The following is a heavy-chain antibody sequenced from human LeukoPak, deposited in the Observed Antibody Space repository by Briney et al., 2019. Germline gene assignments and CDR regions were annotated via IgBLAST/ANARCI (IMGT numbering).Heavy chain of an antibody. CDR2: IYSGGST. V-gene: IGHV3-53*01. D-gene: IGHD2-8*01. CDR1: GFTVSTHY. CDR3: ARGLGYCTSTTWLLPVDY. Sequence: GGSLRLSCAASGFTVSTHYVTWVRQAPGKGLECVSVIYSGGSTYYADSVKGRFTVSRDNSKNTLYLQMNSLRAEDTAMYYCARGLGYCTSTTWLLPVDYWGQGTLVTVSS. J-gene: IGHJ4*02.